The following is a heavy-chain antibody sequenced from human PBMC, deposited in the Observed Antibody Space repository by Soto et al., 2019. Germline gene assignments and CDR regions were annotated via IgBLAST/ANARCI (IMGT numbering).Heavy chain of an antibody. CDR1: GYTLTELS. Sequence: ASVKVSCEVSGYTLTELSMHCVRQAPGKGLEWMGGFDPEDGETIYAQKFQGRVTMTEDTSTDTAYMELSSLRSEDTAVYYCATVIAAAADPSNFYYYGMDVWGQGTTVTVSS. CDR3: ATVIAAAADPSNFYYYGMDV. J-gene: IGHJ6*02. V-gene: IGHV1-24*01. CDR2: FDPEDGET. D-gene: IGHD6-13*01.